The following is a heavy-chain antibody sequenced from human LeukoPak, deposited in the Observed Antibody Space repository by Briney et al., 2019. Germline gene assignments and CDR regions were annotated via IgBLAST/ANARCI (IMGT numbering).Heavy chain of an antibody. CDR1: GGSISSSSYY. CDR3: ARGGAGGRAFDI. V-gene: IGHV4-39*01. J-gene: IGHJ3*02. D-gene: IGHD2-15*01. CDR2: IYYSGST. Sequence: PLETLSLTCIVSGGSISSSSYYWGWIRQPPGKGLEWIGIIYYSGSTYYNPSLKSRVTISVDTSKNQFSLQLNSVTPEDTAVYYCARGGAGGRAFDIWGQGTMVTVSS.